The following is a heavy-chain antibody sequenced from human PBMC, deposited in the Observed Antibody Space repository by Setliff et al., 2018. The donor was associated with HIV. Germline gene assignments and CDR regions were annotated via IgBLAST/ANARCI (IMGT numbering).Heavy chain of an antibody. CDR2: IAYTGSG. D-gene: IGHD1-26*01. Sequence: SETLSLTCTVSGGSISSRNFYWGWIRQPPGKGLEWIGSIAYTGSGYYNSSLKSRVTISVDTSKNECSLKLTSVTAADTAVYYCAREVRWELPQGFDHWGQGSQVTVSS. CDR1: GGSISSRNFY. V-gene: IGHV4-39*07. J-gene: IGHJ4*02. CDR3: AREVRWELPQGFDH.